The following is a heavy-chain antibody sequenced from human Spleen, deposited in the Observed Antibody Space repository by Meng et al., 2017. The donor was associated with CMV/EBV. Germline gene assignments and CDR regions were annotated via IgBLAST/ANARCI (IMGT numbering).Heavy chain of an antibody. D-gene: IGHD6-13*01. Sequence: SETLSLTCAVYGGSFSGYYWGWIRQSPGKGLEWIGSIYHSGSTYYNPSLKSRVIISVDTSKNQFSLKLTSVTAADTAVYYCAREGSGSNGSSRYGHFHHWGQGTLVTVSS. CDR2: IYHSGST. J-gene: IGHJ1*01. CDR3: AREGSGSNGSSRYGHFHH. CDR1: GGSFSGYY. V-gene: IGHV4-38-2*02.